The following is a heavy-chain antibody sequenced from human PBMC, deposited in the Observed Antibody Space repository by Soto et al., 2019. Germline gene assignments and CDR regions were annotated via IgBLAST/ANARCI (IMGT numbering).Heavy chain of an antibody. J-gene: IGHJ3*02. CDR3: ARVRSYGVSPADAFDI. V-gene: IGHV4-59*01. D-gene: IGHD4-17*01. CDR1: GGSISSYY. Sequence: PSETLSLTCTVSGGSISSYYWSWIRQPPGKGLEWIGYIYYSGSTNYNPSLKSRVTISVDTSKNQFSLKLSSVTAAETAVYYCARVRSYGVSPADAFDIWGQGTMVTVSS. CDR2: IYYSGST.